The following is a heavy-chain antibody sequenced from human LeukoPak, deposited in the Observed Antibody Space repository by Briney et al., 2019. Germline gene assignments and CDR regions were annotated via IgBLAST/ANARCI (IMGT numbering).Heavy chain of an antibody. D-gene: IGHD2-8*01. V-gene: IGHV4-39*07. CDR3: ARRLYTQDYLDF. J-gene: IGHJ6*03. CDR1: GGSISSSSHY. CDR2: IYYSGST. Sequence: SETLSLTCTVSGGSISSSSHYWGWIRQPPEKRLEWIGSIYYSGSTYHNPSLQSRVIVSADTSKNQFSLKLRSVAAADTAVYYCARRLYTQDYLDFWGKGTMVTVSS.